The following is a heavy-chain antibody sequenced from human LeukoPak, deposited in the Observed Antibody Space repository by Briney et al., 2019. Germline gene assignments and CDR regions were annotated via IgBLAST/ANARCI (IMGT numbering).Heavy chain of an antibody. V-gene: IGHV1-3*01. CDR2: INAGNGNT. J-gene: IGHJ4*02. Sequence: GASVKVSCKASAYTFTIYTIHWVRQAPGQRLEWMGWINAGNGNTRYSQNFQGRVTITRDTSATTAYMELSSLRSEDTAVYYCARGPRITVVRGVIRFFDYWGQGTLVTVSS. D-gene: IGHD3-10*01. CDR1: AYTFTIYT. CDR3: ARGPRITVVRGVIRFFDY.